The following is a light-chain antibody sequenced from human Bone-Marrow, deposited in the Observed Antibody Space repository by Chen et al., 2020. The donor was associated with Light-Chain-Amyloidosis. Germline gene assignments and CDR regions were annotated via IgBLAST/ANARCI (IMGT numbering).Light chain of an antibody. J-gene: IGLJ1*01. V-gene: IGLV2-8*01. CDR1: SSDVGDYKH. CDR2: EVS. Sequence: QSALAQPPSASGSPGQSVTISCAGTSSDVGDYKHVSWYQQHPGKAPKLMIYEVSKRPSGVPDRFSGSKSGNTASLTVSGLQAEDEADYYCSSYAGSNNFVFGTGTKVTVL. CDR3: SSYAGSNNFV.